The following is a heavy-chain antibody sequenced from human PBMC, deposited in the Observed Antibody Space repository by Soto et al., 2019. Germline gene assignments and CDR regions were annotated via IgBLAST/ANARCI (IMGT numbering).Heavy chain of an antibody. V-gene: IGHV4-30-4*01. CDR3: AAGSGYYRYFDY. CDR1: GGSISSGDYY. J-gene: IGHJ4*02. D-gene: IGHD3-22*01. Sequence: QVQLQESGPGLVKPSQTLSLTCTVSGGSISSGDYYWSWIRQPPGKGLEWIGYIYYSGSTYYNPSLKGRXXIXVXRSENQFSLKLSSVTAADTAVYYCAAGSGYYRYFDYWGQGTLVTVSS. CDR2: IYYSGST.